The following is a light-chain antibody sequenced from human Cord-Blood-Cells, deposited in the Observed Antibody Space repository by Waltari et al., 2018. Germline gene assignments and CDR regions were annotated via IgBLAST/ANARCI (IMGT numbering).Light chain of an antibody. CDR1: QSVSSY. CDR2: DAS. CDR3: QQRSNWPPPT. Sequence: EIVLTQSPATLSLSPGERATLSCRASQSVSSYLAWYQQKPGQAPRLLIYDASNSATGIPARFSGSGSGTDFILTISSLEPEDFAVYYCQQRSNWPPPTFGQGTRLEIK. J-gene: IGKJ5*01. V-gene: IGKV3-11*01.